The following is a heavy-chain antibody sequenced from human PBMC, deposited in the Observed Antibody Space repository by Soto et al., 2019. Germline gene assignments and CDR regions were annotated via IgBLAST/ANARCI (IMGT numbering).Heavy chain of an antibody. CDR2: IYHSGST. Sequence: SETLSLTCAVSGGSISSSNWWSWVRQPPGKGLEWIGEIYHSGSTNYNPSLKSRVTISVDTSKNQFSLKLSSVTAADTAVYYCASGYGGIYYYYGMDVWGQGTTVTVSS. V-gene: IGHV4-4*02. D-gene: IGHD1-26*01. CDR1: GGSISSSNW. CDR3: ASGYGGIYYYYGMDV. J-gene: IGHJ6*02.